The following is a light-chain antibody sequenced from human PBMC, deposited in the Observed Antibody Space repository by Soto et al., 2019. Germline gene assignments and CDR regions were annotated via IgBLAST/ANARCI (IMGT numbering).Light chain of an antibody. J-gene: IGLJ1*01. V-gene: IGLV2-14*01. CDR3: TSYTSSGTYV. CDR1: SSDVGGYNY. Sequence: QSALTQPASVSGSPGQSITISCTGTSSDVGGYNYVSWYQQHPGKAPKLMICEVSNRPSGVSNRFSGSKSGNTASLTISGLQGEDEADYYCTSYTSSGTYVFGTGTKLTVL. CDR2: EVS.